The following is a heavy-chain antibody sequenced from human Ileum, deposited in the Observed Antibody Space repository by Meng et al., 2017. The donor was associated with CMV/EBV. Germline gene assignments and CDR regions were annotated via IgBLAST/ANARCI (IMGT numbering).Heavy chain of an antibody. CDR3: ARKDDGVYLGALDY. Sequence: QVQMVQSGAEVKKPGASVKVSCKASGYTFTSYGISWVRQAPGQGLEWMGWISTYNGDTYYAQNLQGRVTMTTDTSTGTAYMELRSLRSDDTAVYYCARKDDGVYLGALDYWGQGTLVTVSS. D-gene: IGHD4-17*01. J-gene: IGHJ4*02. CDR1: GYTFTSYG. CDR2: ISTYNGDT. V-gene: IGHV1-18*01.